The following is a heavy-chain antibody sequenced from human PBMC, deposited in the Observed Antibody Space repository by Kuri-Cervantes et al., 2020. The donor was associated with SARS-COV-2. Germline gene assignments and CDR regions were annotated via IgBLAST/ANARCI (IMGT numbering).Heavy chain of an antibody. D-gene: IGHD5-18*01. J-gene: IGHJ6*03. CDR1: GGSISSYY. Sequence: SETLSLTCTVSGGSISSYYWSWIRQPPGKGLEWIGYIYYSGSTNYNPSLKSRVTISVDTSKNQFSLKLSSVTAADTAVYYCARVRVLDTAMVRGRDYYYYMDVRGKGTTVTVSS. CDR2: IYYSGST. CDR3: ARVRVLDTAMVRGRDYYYYMDV. V-gene: IGHV4-59*12.